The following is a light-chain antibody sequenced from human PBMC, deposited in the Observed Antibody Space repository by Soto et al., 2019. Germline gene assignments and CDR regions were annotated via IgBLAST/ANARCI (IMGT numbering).Light chain of an antibody. J-gene: IGKJ1*01. Sequence: EIVLTQPPGTLSLSPGERATLSCRASQSVSSSYLAWYQQKPGQAPRLLIFDASSRATGISDRFSGSGSGTDFTLTISRLEPEDFAVYYCQQYGRSPWTFGQGTKVDI. CDR2: DAS. CDR1: QSVSSSY. V-gene: IGKV3-20*01. CDR3: QQYGRSPWT.